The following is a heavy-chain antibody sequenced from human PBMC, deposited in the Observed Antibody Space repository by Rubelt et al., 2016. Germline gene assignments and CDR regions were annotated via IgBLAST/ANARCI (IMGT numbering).Heavy chain of an antibody. Sequence: GYIYYSGSTYYNPSLKSRVTISVDTSKNQFSLKLSSVTAADTAVYYCARRAARPVRVVDWFDPWGQGTLVTVSS. CDR3: ARRAARPVRVVDWFDP. V-gene: IGHV4-31*02. CDR2: IYYSGST. D-gene: IGHD6-6*01. J-gene: IGHJ5*02.